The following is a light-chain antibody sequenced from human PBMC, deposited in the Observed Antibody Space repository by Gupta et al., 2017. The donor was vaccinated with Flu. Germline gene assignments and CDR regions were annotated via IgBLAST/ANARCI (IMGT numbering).Light chain of an antibody. CDR3: QHLNSYPIT. Sequence: DIQLTQSPSFLSASVGDRITITCRASQGINSYLAWYQQKPGKAPKLLISVASTLQSGVPSRFSGNGSGTEFTLTVSSLQPEDFATYYCQHLNSYPITFGQGTRLQIK. J-gene: IGKJ5*01. CDR2: VAS. V-gene: IGKV1-9*01. CDR1: QGINSY.